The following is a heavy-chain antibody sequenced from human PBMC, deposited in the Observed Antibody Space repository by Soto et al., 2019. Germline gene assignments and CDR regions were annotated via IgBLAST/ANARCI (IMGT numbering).Heavy chain of an antibody. Sequence: SETLSLTCTVSGGSISGYYWSWIRQPPGKGLEWIGNVYYSGGAKYNPSVKRRVSISVDTSKNQFSLNLSTVTAADTAVYYCTRDGDGRVTTNPYYYYGMDVWGPGITVTVSS. V-gene: IGHV4-59*01. J-gene: IGHJ6*02. CDR2: VYYSGGA. CDR1: GGSISGYY. D-gene: IGHD2-21*02. CDR3: TRDGDGRVTTNPYYYYGMDV.